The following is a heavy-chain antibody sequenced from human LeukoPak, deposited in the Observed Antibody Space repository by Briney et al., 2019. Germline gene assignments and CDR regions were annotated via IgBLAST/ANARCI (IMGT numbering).Heavy chain of an antibody. CDR2: ISSSSSYI. CDR1: GFTFSSYS. V-gene: IGHV3-21*01. J-gene: IGHJ4*02. D-gene: IGHD3-9*01. Sequence: VRSLRLSCAASGFTFSSYSMNWVRQAPGKGLEWVSSISSSSSYIYYADSVKGRFTISRDNAKNSLYLQMNSLRAEDTAVYYCARDDLRYFDWLLSAIDYWGQGTLVTVSS. CDR3: ARDDLRYFDWLLSAIDY.